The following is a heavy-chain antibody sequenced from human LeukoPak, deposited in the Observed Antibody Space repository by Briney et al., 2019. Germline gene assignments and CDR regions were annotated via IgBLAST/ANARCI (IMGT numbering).Heavy chain of an antibody. J-gene: IGHJ4*02. CDR2: ISGSGGST. Sequence: GGSLRLSCAASGFTFSSYAMSWVRQAPGKGLEWVSAISGSGGSTYYADSVKGRFTISRDNSKNTLYLQMNSLRAEDTAVYYCAKENYYDSSGYYFGGSQSDYWDQGTLVTVSS. V-gene: IGHV3-23*01. CDR1: GFTFSSYA. CDR3: AKENYYDSSGYYFGGSQSDY. D-gene: IGHD3-22*01.